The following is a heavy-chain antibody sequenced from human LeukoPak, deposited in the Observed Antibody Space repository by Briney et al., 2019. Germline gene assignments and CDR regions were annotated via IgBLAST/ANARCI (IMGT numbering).Heavy chain of an antibody. Sequence: GGSLRLSCAASGFTFSSYGMHWVRQAPGKGLEWVAVISYDGSNKYYADSVKGRFTISRDNSKNTLYPQMNSLRAEDTAVYYCAKDQGDGYIYCFDYWGQGTLVTVSS. CDR1: GFTFSSYG. J-gene: IGHJ4*02. V-gene: IGHV3-30*18. CDR3: AKDQGDGYIYCFDY. CDR2: ISYDGSNK. D-gene: IGHD5-24*01.